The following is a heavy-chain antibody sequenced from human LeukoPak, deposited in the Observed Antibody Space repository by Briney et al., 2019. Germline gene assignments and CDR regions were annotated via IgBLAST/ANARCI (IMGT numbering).Heavy chain of an antibody. CDR3: ARRRDGYNEGFFDY. CDR1: GGSFSGYY. Sequence: SETLSLTCAVYGGSFSGYYWSWIRQPPGKGLEWIGSIFHSGSTYYNASLKSRVTISVDTSRNQFSLKLSSVTAADTAVYYCARRRDGYNEGFFDYWGQGTLVTVSS. J-gene: IGHJ4*02. CDR2: IFHSGST. V-gene: IGHV4-34*12. D-gene: IGHD5-24*01.